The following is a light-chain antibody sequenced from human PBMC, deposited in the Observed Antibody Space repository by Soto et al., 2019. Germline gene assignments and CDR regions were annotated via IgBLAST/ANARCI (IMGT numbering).Light chain of an antibody. CDR2: STN. CDR1: TGAVTSGCY. J-gene: IGLJ3*02. Sequence: QTVVTQEPSLTVSPGGTVTLTCASSTGAVTSGCYPNWFQQKPGQAPRALIYSTNNKHSWTPARFSGSLLGGKAALTLSGVQSEDEAEYYCLLCCGGVWVFGGGTKLTVL. V-gene: IGLV7-43*01. CDR3: LLCCGGVWV.